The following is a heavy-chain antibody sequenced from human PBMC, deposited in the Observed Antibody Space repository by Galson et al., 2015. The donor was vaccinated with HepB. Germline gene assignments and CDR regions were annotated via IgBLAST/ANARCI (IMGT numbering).Heavy chain of an antibody. CDR2: INPSGGST. CDR3: ASWGCGSGYYVCSSPRGTKADDAFDI. V-gene: IGHV1-46*03. J-gene: IGHJ3*02. Sequence: SVKVSCKASGYTFTSYYMHWVRQAPGQGLEWMGIINPSGGSTSYAQKFQGRVTMTRDTSTSTVYMELSSLRSEDTAVYYCASWGCGSGYYVCSSPRGTKADDAFDIWGQGTMVTVSS. CDR1: GYTFTSYY. D-gene: IGHD3-22*01.